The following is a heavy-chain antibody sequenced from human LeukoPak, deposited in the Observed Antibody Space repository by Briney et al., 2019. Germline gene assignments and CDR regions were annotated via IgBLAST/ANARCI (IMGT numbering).Heavy chain of an antibody. Sequence: GASVTVSCKASGYTFTSYYMHWVRQAPGQGLEWMGWISPYNGNADYAQKLQGRVTMTTDTSTTTAYMELRSLRSDDTAVYYCARGWLQPYWYFDLWGRGTLVTVSS. J-gene: IGHJ2*01. V-gene: IGHV1-18*04. D-gene: IGHD5-24*01. CDR3: ARGWLQPYWYFDL. CDR2: ISPYNGNA. CDR1: GYTFTSYY.